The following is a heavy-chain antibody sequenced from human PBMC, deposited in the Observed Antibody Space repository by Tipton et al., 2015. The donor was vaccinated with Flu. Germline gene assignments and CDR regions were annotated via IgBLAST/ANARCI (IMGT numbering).Heavy chain of an antibody. J-gene: IGHJ4*02. CDR2: LYTSGSS. Sequence: GLVKPSETLSLTCSVSGGSMSSFYWSWIRQPAGKGLEWIGRLYTSGSSNYNPSLKSRVTMSIDTSKNQFSLQLTSLTAADTAVYYCARGSGSGTYVVYDFWGQGTLVTVSS. CDR3: ARGSGSGTYVVYDF. D-gene: IGHD3-10*01. CDR1: GGSMSSFY. V-gene: IGHV4-4*07.